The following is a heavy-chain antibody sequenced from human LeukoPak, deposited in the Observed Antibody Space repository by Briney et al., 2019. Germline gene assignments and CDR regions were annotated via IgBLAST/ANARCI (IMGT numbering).Heavy chain of an antibody. J-gene: IGHJ3*02. D-gene: IGHD2-15*01. Sequence: SETLSLTCTVSGGSISSYYWSWIRQPPGKGLEWIGYIYYSGSTNYNPSLKSRVTISVDTSKNQFSLKLSSVTAADTAVYYCARAPRILGAFDIWGQGTMVTVSS. V-gene: IGHV4-59*08. CDR3: ARAPRILGAFDI. CDR2: IYYSGST. CDR1: GGSISSYY.